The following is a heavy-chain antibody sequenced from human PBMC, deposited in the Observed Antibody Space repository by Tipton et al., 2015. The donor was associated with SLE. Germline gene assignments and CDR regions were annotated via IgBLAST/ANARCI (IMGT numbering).Heavy chain of an antibody. CDR3: ARHSFDFWSGYYVY. D-gene: IGHD3-3*01. J-gene: IGHJ4*02. CDR1: GGSFNGYY. CDR2: INHSGST. Sequence: TLSLTCAVYGGSFNGYYWSWIRQPPGKGLEWIGEINHSGSTNYNPSLKSRVTISVDTSKNQFSLKLSSVTAADTAVYYCARHSFDFWSGYYVYWGQGTLVTVSS. V-gene: IGHV4-34*01.